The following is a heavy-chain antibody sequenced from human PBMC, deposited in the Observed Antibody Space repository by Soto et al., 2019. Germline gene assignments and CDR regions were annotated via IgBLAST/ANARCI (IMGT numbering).Heavy chain of an antibody. V-gene: IGHV3-20*04. CDR3: AKSSRGFFIPPFDY. J-gene: IGHJ4*02. Sequence: GESLKISCTASGFTFEDYGMSWVRQAPGKGLEWVSNINWNGGSTGYADSVKGRFTISRDNAKNSLYLQMNSLRAEDTAVYYCAKSSRGFFIPPFDYWGQGTLVTVSS. CDR1: GFTFEDYG. CDR2: INWNGGST. D-gene: IGHD2-2*02.